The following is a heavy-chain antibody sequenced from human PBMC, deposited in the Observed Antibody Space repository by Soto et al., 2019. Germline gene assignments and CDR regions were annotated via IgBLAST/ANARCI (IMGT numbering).Heavy chain of an antibody. CDR3: ARGHIVLVPAAMGHYYYGMDV. J-gene: IGHJ6*02. V-gene: IGHV1-69*12. Sequence: QVQLVQSGAEVKKPGSSVKVSCKASGGTFSSYAISWVRQAPGQGLEWMGGIIPIFGTANYAQKFQGRVTITAHESTSTAYMELSSLRSEDTAVYYCARGHIVLVPAAMGHYYYGMDVWGQGTTVTVSS. D-gene: IGHD2-2*01. CDR2: IIPIFGTA. CDR1: GGTFSSYA.